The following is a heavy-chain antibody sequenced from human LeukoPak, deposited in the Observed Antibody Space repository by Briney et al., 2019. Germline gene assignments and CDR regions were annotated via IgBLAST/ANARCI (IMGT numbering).Heavy chain of an antibody. V-gene: IGHV3-23*01. Sequence: GGSLRLSCAASGFTFSSYAMSWVRQAPGKGLEWVSTISGSGVGTDYADSVKGRFTISRDNSKDTLYLQMNSLRAEDTAVYSCAKDRLTGHLPNFDYWGKGTLVTVSS. J-gene: IGHJ4*02. CDR1: GFTFSSYA. D-gene: IGHD7-27*01. CDR2: ISGSGVGT. CDR3: AKDRLTGHLPNFDY.